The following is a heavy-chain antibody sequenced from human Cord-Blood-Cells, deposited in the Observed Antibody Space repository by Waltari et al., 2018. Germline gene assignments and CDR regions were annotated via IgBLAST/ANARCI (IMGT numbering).Heavy chain of an antibody. CDR2: IYYSGRT. CDR3: ARTTHYDFWSGYLFDL. Sequence: QVQLQESGPGLVKPSETLSLTCTVSGGSISSHYWSWIRQPPGKGLEWIGYIYYSGRTNYNPSLKSRVTISVDTSKNQFSLKLSSVTAADTAVYYCARTTHYDFWSGYLFDLWGRGTLVTVSS. J-gene: IGHJ2*01. CDR1: GGSISSHY. D-gene: IGHD3-3*01. V-gene: IGHV4-59*11.